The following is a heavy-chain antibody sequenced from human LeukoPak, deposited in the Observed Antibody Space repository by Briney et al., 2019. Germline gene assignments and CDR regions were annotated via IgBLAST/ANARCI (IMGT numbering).Heavy chain of an antibody. D-gene: IGHD4-17*01. J-gene: IGHJ1*01. CDR3: AKEIYGDSTGGRFQH. CDR2: ISGSGVGT. CDR1: GFTFSSYA. Sequence: GGSPRLSCAASGFTFSSYAMSWVRQAPGKGLEWVSVISGSGVGTYYADSVRGRFTISRDNSKNTLYLQMNSLRAEDTAVYYCAKEIYGDSTGGRFQHWGQGTLVTVSS. V-gene: IGHV3-23*01.